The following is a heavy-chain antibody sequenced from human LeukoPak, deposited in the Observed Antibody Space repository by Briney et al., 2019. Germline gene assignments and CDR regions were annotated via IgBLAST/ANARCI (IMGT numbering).Heavy chain of an antibody. V-gene: IGHV3-23*01. CDR3: AKDSTIFGAKTHFDY. D-gene: IGHD3-3*01. J-gene: IGHJ4*02. CDR2: IVGSGLTT. Sequence: GGSLRLSCAGAEFTFSSYAMSWVRQAPGKGLEWVSAIVGSGLTTYYADSVKGRFTISRDNSKNTLYLQMSSLRAEDTAVYYCAKDSTIFGAKTHFDYWGQGTLVRVSS. CDR1: EFTFSSYA.